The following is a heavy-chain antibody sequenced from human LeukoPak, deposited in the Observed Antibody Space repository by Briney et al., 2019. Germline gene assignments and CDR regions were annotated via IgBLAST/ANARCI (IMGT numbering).Heavy chain of an antibody. V-gene: IGHV3-9*01. CDR1: GFIFNNYA. J-gene: IGHJ4*02. Sequence: PGGSLRLSCAGSGFIFNNYAMHWVRQPPGKGLEWVSGISWNSGRIDYADSVKGRFTISRDNAKNSLYLQMNSLRVEDTAFYYCAKDNRRHYTSGPNPDSLHWGQGALVTVSS. CDR2: ISWNSGRI. CDR3: AKDNRRHYTSGPNPDSLH. D-gene: IGHD6-19*01.